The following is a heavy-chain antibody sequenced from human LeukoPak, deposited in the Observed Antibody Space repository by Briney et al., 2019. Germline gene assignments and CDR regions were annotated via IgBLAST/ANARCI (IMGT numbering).Heavy chain of an antibody. D-gene: IGHD1-26*01. CDR2: IYTSGST. Sequence: SETLSLTCAVSGGSISSGGYSWSWIRQPPGKGLEWIGRIYTSGSTNYNPSLKSRVTMSVDTSKNQFSLKLSSVTAADTAVYYCARAIVGATPVGRAFDIWGQGTMVTVSS. CDR3: ARAIVGATPVGRAFDI. CDR1: GGSISSGGYS. V-gene: IGHV4-61*02. J-gene: IGHJ3*02.